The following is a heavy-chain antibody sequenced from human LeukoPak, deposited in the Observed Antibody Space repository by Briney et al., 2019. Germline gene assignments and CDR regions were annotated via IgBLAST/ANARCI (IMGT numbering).Heavy chain of an antibody. CDR3: ARDRGYGSGKNWFDP. D-gene: IGHD3-10*01. J-gene: IGHJ5*02. CDR2: ISAYNGNT. CDR1: GYTFTSYG. V-gene: IGHV1-18*01. Sequence: ASVKVSCKASGYTFTSYGISWVRQAPGQGLEWMGWISAYNGNTNYAQKLQGRDTMTTDTSTSTAYMELRSLRSDDTAVYYCARDRGYGSGKNWFDPWGQGTLVTVSS.